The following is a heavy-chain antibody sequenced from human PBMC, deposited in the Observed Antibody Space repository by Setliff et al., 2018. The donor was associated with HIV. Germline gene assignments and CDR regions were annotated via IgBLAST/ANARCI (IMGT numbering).Heavy chain of an antibody. J-gene: IGHJ4*02. CDR3: ARAVSHVDY. CDR2: INHSGST. Sequence: PSETLSLTCAVYGGSFSGYYWSWIRQPPGKGLECIGEINHSGSTNHNPSLKSRVTISVDTSKKQFSLKLSSVTAADTAVYYCARAVSHVDYWGQGTLVTVSS. CDR1: GGSFSGYY. V-gene: IGHV4-34*01.